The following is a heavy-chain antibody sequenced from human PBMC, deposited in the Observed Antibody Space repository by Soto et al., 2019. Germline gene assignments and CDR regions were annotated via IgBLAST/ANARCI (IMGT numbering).Heavy chain of an antibody. D-gene: IGHD3-22*01. CDR2: ISYSEKM. CDR1: GYSITSGYY. J-gene: IGHJ4*02. Sequence: PSETLSLTCDVSGYSITSGYYWGWIRQPPGKGLEWLGSISYSEKMFYKSSLASRISIAVDTSKNQFSLRLTSVSAADTALYYCTRGAGAPWVRFDYWGQGSQVTVSS. CDR3: TRGAGAPWVRFDY. V-gene: IGHV4-38-2*01.